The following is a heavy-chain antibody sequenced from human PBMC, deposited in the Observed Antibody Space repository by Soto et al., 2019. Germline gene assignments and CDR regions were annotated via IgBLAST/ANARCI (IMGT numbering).Heavy chain of an antibody. CDR1: GFTFSTYS. J-gene: IGHJ6*02. CDR3: ARVRSYSYGQGYGMDV. Sequence: EVQLVESGGGLVKPGGSLRLSCAASGFTFSTYSMNWVRQAPGKGLEWVSSISSSSGYIYYADSVKGRFTISRDEAKNSLSLQMNSLRAEDTAVYYCARVRSYSYGQGYGMDVWGQGTTVTVSS. D-gene: IGHD5-18*01. V-gene: IGHV3-21*01. CDR2: ISSSSGYI.